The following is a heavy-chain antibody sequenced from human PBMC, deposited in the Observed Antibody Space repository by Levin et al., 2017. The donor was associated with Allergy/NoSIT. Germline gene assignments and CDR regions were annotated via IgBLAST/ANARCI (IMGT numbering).Heavy chain of an antibody. J-gene: IGHJ4*02. D-gene: IGHD4-17*01. CDR3: AISDYGDYEGLDY. CDR1: GGSFSGYY. V-gene: IGHV4-34*01. CDR2: INHSGST. Sequence: SETLSLTCAVYGGSFSGYYWSWIRQPPGKGLEWIGEINHSGSTNYNPSLKSRVTISVDTSKNQFSLKLSSVTAADTAVYYCAISDYGDYEGLDYWGQGTLVTVSS.